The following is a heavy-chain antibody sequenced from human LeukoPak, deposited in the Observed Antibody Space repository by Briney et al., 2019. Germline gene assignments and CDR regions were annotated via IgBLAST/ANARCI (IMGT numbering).Heavy chain of an antibody. Sequence: SETLSLTCTVSGASISHYYWSWIRQTPAKGLEWMGHIHTSGGSTYYPSLKSRLTMSIDTSRNQLSLKLTSVTAADTAAYFCARLGSYHDFWGQGALVTVSS. J-gene: IGHJ4*02. CDR3: ARLGSYHDF. CDR1: GASISHYY. D-gene: IGHD1-26*01. CDR2: IHTSGGS. V-gene: IGHV4-4*09.